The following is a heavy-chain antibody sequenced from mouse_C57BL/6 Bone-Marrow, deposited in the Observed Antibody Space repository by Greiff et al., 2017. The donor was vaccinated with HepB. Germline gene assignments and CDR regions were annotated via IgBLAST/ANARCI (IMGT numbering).Heavy chain of an antibody. J-gene: IGHJ1*03. CDR2: IDPEICGT. CDR1: GYTFTDYE. D-gene: IGHD1-1*01. Sequence: QVQLQQSGAELVRPGASVKLSCKASGYTFTDYEVHCVKQTPVHGLEWIGAIDPEICGTAYNQKFKGKATLTADKSSSTAYMELRSLTSEDSAVYYCTRFTWGYFDVWGTGTTVTVSS. V-gene: IGHV1-23*01. CDR3: TRFTWGYFDV.